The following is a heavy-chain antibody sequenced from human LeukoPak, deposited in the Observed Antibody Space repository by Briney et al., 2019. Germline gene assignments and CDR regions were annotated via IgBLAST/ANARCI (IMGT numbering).Heavy chain of an antibody. Sequence: GGSLRLSCAASGFSFSSYGMHWVRPAPGKGLEWVAVISYDGSNKYYADSVKGRFTISRDNSKNTLYLQMNSLRAEDTAVYYCAKDRDSGSYRGTFDYWGQGTLVTVSS. CDR2: ISYDGSNK. V-gene: IGHV3-30*18. D-gene: IGHD1-26*01. CDR3: AKDRDSGSYRGTFDY. CDR1: GFSFSSYG. J-gene: IGHJ4*02.